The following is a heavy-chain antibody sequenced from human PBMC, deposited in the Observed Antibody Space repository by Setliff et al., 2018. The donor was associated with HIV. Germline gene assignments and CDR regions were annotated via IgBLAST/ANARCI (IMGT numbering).Heavy chain of an antibody. J-gene: IGHJ3*02. CDR1: GFTFSSYA. D-gene: IGHD6-19*01. Sequence: GGSLRLSCAASGFTFSSYAMSWVRQAPGKGLEWVSAISGSGGSTYYADSVKGRFTISRDNSKNTLYLQMNSLRAEDTAIYYCAIDPGYTSGWYVVQGVFDIWGQGTMVTVSS. CDR3: AIDPGYTSGWYVVQGVFDI. CDR2: ISGSGGST. V-gene: IGHV3-23*01.